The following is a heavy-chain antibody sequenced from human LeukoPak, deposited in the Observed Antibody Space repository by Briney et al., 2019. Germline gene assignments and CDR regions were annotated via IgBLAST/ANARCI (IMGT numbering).Heavy chain of an antibody. CDR2: IKPAKTHGATT. V-gene: IGHV3-15*01. CDR1: GFIFSDAW. Sequence: GGSLRLSCAGSGFIFSDAWMTWVRQAPGKGLEWVGRIKPAKTHGATTDYGAPVEGKFTISRDDSTDRMYLHMNRLQSEDTAVYFCAREGSLYGYHSFDSWGQGTLVTVSS. CDR3: AREGSLYGYHSFDS. D-gene: IGHD5-18*01. J-gene: IGHJ4*02.